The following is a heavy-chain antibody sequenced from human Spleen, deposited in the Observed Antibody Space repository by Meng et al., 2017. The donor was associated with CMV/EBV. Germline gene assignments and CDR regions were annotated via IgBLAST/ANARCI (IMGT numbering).Heavy chain of an antibody. D-gene: IGHD1-26*01. Sequence: ASGFTLPDYGMSWVRQAPGKGLERVSGINWNGYSTGNADSVKGRFTISRDNAKNSLYLQMNSLRAEDTALYHCAGSSSGSYWAFDIWGQGTMVTVSS. CDR1: GFTLPDYG. J-gene: IGHJ3*02. V-gene: IGHV3-20*01. CDR2: INWNGYST. CDR3: AGSSSGSYWAFDI.